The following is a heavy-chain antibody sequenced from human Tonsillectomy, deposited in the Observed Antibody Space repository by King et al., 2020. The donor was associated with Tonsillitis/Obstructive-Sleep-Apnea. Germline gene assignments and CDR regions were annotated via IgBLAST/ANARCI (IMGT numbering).Heavy chain of an antibody. J-gene: IGHJ3*02. D-gene: IGHD2-2*01. Sequence: PLQESGPGLVRPPGTLSLTCAVSGGSIISSNWWSWVRQPPGKGLEWIGRIYHSGSTDYNPSLTSRVAISVDKSKNHVSLRLSSVTAADTAVYYCARGYCSSASCHGVDAFDIWGQGTMVTVSS. CDR1: GGSIISSNW. CDR2: IYHSGST. V-gene: IGHV4-4*03. CDR3: ARGYCSSASCHGVDAFDI.